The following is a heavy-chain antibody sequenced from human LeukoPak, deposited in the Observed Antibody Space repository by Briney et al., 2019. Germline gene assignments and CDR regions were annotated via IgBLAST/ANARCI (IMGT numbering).Heavy chain of an antibody. D-gene: IGHD6-19*01. V-gene: IGHV3-48*03. Sequence: GGSLRLSCAASGFTFCSYEMIWVRQAPGKGLEWVSYISRSGSTIHYGDSVKGRFAVSRDNAKNSLYLQMNSLRAEDTAVSYGARRDSGWHLYWGQGTLVTVSS. CDR3: ARRDSGWHLY. CDR2: ISRSGSTI. J-gene: IGHJ4*02. CDR1: GFTFCSYE.